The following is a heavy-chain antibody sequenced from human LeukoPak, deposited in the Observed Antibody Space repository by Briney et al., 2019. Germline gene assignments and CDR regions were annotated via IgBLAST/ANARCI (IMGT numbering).Heavy chain of an antibody. CDR2: ISSSGSTI. CDR1: GFTFSSYE. D-gene: IGHD2-2*01. J-gene: IGHJ6*03. V-gene: IGHV3-48*03. Sequence: PGGSLRLSCAASGFTFSSYEMNWVRKAPGKGLEWVSYISSSGSTIYYADSVKGRFTISRDNAKNSLYLQMNSLRAEDTAVYYCARVPAAMWGYYYYYMDVWGKGTTVTVSS. CDR3: ARVPAAMWGYYYYYMDV.